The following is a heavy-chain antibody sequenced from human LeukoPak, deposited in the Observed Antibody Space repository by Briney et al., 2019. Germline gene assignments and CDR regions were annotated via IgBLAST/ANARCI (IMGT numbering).Heavy chain of an antibody. D-gene: IGHD2-21*02. J-gene: IGHJ4*02. Sequence: GGSLRLSCAASGFTVSSSYMSWVRQAPGKGLEWVSVIHSGGKTYYADSVKGRFTISRDNSKNTLYLQMNSLRAEDTAVYYCATDVSYCGGDCPPRNWGQGTLVTVSS. CDR2: IHSGGKT. CDR1: GFTVSSSY. V-gene: IGHV3-53*01. CDR3: ATDVSYCGGDCPPRN.